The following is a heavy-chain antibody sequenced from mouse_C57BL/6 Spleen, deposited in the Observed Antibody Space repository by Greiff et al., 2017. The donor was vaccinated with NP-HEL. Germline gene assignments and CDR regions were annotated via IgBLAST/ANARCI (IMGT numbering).Heavy chain of an antibody. CDR1: GFNIKDYY. CDR3: TTPFITTNFDY. D-gene: IGHD1-1*01. V-gene: IGHV14-1*01. J-gene: IGHJ2*01. CDR2: IDPEDGDN. Sequence: DVHLVESGAELVRPGASVKLSCTASGFNIKDYYMHWVKQRPEQGLEWIGRIDPEDGDNEYAPKFQGKANMTADTSSNTAYLQLSSLTSEDTAVYYCTTPFITTNFDYWGQGTTLTVSS.